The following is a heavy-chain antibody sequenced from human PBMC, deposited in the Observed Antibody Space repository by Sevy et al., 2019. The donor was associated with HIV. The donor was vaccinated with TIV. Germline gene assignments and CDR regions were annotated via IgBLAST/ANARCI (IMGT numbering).Heavy chain of an antibody. CDR2: VNPDTGDT. CDR1: EYTFIGYY. V-gene: IGHV1-2*06. CDR3: AREIAARPGYYSSLDV. J-gene: IGHJ6*02. Sequence: ASVKVSCKASEYTFIGYYIHWVRQAPGQGLEWMGRVNPDTGDTNYAQNFHGRVTMTRDTSISKAYMELNRLRSDDTAVYYCAREIAARPGYYSSLDVWGQGTTVTVSS. D-gene: IGHD6-6*01.